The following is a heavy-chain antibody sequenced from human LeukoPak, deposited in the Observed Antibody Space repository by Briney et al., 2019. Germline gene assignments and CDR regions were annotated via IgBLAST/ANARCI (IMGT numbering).Heavy chain of an antibody. Sequence: PGGSLRLSCAASGFTFSDYYMSWIRQAPGRGLEWVSYISSSGSTIYYADSVKGRFTISRDNAKNSLYLQMNSLRAEDTAVYYCARDINNWNDVWLGAEPGGYFDYWGQGTLVTVSS. J-gene: IGHJ4*02. CDR2: ISSSGSTI. V-gene: IGHV3-11*04. CDR3: ARDINNWNDVWLGAEPGGYFDY. CDR1: GFTFSDYY. D-gene: IGHD1-1*01.